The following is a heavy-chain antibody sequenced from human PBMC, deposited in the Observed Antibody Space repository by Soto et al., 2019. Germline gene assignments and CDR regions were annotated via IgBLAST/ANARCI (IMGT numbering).Heavy chain of an antibody. J-gene: IGHJ6*02. CDR1: GFTFSSYS. CDR3: ARDPRIAAIGMDV. CDR2: ISSSSSYI. D-gene: IGHD6-13*01. Sequence: PEGSLRLSCAASGFTFSSYSMNWVRQAPGKGLEWVSSISSSSSYIYYADSVKGRFTISRDNAKNSLYLQMNSLRAEDTAVYYCARDPRIAAIGMDVWGQGTNVTVSS. V-gene: IGHV3-21*01.